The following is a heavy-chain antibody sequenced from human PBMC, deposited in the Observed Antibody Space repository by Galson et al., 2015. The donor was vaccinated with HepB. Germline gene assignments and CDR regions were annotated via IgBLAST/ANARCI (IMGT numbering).Heavy chain of an antibody. J-gene: IGHJ2*01. Sequence: ETLSLTCAVYGGSFSGYYRSWIRQPPGKGLEWIGEINHSGSTNYNPSLKSRVTISVDTSKNQFSLKLSSVTAADTAVYYCARGRYGYFDLWGRGTLVTVSS. CDR1: GGSFSGYY. CDR2: INHSGST. V-gene: IGHV4-34*01. D-gene: IGHD1-14*01. CDR3: ARGRYGYFDL.